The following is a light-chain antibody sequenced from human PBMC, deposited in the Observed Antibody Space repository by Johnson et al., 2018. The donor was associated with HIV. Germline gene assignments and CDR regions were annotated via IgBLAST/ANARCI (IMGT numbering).Light chain of an antibody. CDR1: SSDMGNYA. Sequence: QSVLTQPPSVSAAPGQKVTISCSGSSSDMGNYAVSWYQQLPGTAPKLLIYENNKRPSGIPDRFSGSKSGTSPTLGHPGLQTGDEADYYCPTWVGSLTIGVVFGTGTKFTVL. V-gene: IGLV1-51*02. J-gene: IGLJ1*01. CDR3: PTWVGSLTIGVV. CDR2: ENN.